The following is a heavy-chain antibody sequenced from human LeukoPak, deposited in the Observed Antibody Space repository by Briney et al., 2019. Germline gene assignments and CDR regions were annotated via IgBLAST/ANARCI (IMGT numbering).Heavy chain of an antibody. CDR3: ARDKIVGPTTLDY. Sequence: GGSLRLSCAASGFTFSGYWMSWVRQTPEKGLEWVANIKQDGSEIYYMDSVKGRFTISRDNAENSLYLQMNSLRADDTAVYYCARDKIVGPTTLDYWGQGTLVTVSS. V-gene: IGHV3-7*01. D-gene: IGHD1-26*01. J-gene: IGHJ4*02. CDR1: GFTFSGYW. CDR2: IKQDGSEI.